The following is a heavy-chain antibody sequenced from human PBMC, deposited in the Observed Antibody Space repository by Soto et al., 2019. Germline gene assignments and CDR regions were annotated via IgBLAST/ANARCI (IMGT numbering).Heavy chain of an antibody. Sequence: VRLSCAGSGFIFGSDWMTWVRQAPGKGLEWVSAISGSGGSTYYADSVKGRFTISRDDAKNSLYLQMNSLRAEDTATYYCARDSPITIFGREYGMDVWGQGTTVTVSS. D-gene: IGHD3-3*01. J-gene: IGHJ6*02. CDR2: ISGSGGST. CDR3: ARDSPITIFGREYGMDV. V-gene: IGHV3-23*01. CDR1: GFIFGSDW.